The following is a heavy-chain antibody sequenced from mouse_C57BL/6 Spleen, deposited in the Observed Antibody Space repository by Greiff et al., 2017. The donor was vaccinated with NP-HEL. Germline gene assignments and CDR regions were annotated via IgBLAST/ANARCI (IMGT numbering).Heavy chain of an antibody. Sequence: EVQLVESGGGLVKPGGSLKLYCAASGFTFSDYGMHWFRQAPEKGLEWVAYISSGSSTIYYADTVKGRFTISRDNAKNTLFLQMTSLRSEDTAMYYCARRAYFDYWGQGTTLTVSS. CDR3: ARRAYFDY. D-gene: IGHD3-1*01. CDR1: GFTFSDYG. V-gene: IGHV5-17*01. J-gene: IGHJ2*01. CDR2: ISSGSSTI.